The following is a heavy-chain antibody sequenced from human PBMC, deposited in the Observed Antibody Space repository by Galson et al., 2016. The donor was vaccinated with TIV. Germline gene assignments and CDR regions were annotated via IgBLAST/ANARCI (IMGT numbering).Heavy chain of an antibody. Sequence: ATLSLTCTVSGGSVSSGSYYWSWIRQPPGKGLEYIGYISYSGSTNYNSSLKSRVTISVDTSKNQFSLRLKSVTPADTAVYYCARAVGFYDDNWFDPWGQGTLVTVSS. CDR2: ISYSGST. J-gene: IGHJ5*02. V-gene: IGHV4-61*01. CDR3: ARAVGFYDDNWFDP. D-gene: IGHD5/OR15-5a*01. CDR1: GGSVSSGSYY.